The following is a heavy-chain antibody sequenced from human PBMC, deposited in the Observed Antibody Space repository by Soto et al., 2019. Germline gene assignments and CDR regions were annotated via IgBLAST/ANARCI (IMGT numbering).Heavy chain of an antibody. Sequence: QVQLVQSGAEVKKPGSSVKVSCKASGGTFSSFAINWVRKAPGQGLEWMGGIIPIFGTANYTQKFRGRVTITADESTNTAYMELSSLRSEDTAVYFCARVAGGSYSIKNWFDPWGQGTLVTVSS. CDR2: IIPIFGTA. V-gene: IGHV1-69*01. D-gene: IGHD1-26*01. CDR3: ARVAGGSYSIKNWFDP. CDR1: GGTFSSFA. J-gene: IGHJ5*02.